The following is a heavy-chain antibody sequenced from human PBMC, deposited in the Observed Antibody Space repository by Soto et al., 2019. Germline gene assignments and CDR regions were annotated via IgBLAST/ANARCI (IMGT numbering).Heavy chain of an antibody. J-gene: IGHJ5*02. CDR1: RGAFSSYA. CDR2: FIPIFGTA. Sequence: SMQVSCKASRGAFSSYAISWMRQAPGQGLGWRGGFIPIFGTANYAKKFQGRVTSTADESKRTAYMEQSSLRSEATAVYDFASRTPWNVWFDPWGQGTLVTVYS. CDR3: ASRTPWNVWFDP. D-gene: IGHD1-1*01. V-gene: IGHV1-69*01.